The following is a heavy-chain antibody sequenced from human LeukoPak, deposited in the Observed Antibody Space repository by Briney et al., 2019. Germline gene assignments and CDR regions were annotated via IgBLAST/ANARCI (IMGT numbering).Heavy chain of an antibody. D-gene: IGHD5-18*01. CDR2: IKQDGNEK. J-gene: IGHJ4*02. V-gene: IGHV3-7*01. CDR3: ARGLQLSSGIDY. Sequence: GGSLRLSCVASGFTFSSRDWMTWVRQAPGKGLEWVANIKQDGNEKYYVDSVKGRFTISRDNAKNSLYLQMDSLRAEDTAVYYCARGLQLSSGIDYWGQGTLVTVSS. CDR1: GFTFSSRDW.